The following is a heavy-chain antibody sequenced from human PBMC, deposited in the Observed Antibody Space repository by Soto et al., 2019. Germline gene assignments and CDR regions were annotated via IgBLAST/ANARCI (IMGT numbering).Heavy chain of an antibody. CDR1: GGSISSYS. V-gene: IGHV4-59*01. CDR3: ASGGGTYEILTGYYL. J-gene: IGHJ3*01. Sequence: SETLSLTCTVAGGSISSYSLSWIRQPPGKGLQWIGYIYYSGRTSYNPSLKSRVTISVDTSKKQISLKLSSVTVADSAVYYCASGGGTYEILTGYYLWGKGKMVTVSS. D-gene: IGHD3-9*01. CDR2: IYYSGRT.